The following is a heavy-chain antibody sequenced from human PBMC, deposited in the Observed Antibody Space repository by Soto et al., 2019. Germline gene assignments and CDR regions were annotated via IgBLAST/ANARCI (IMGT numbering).Heavy chain of an antibody. V-gene: IGHV1-69*06. CDR1: GGTFTSYA. CDR2: IFPYFGTS. Sequence: QVQLVQSGSEVKKPGSSVKISCKASGGTFTSYAISWVRQAPGQGLEWMGGIFPYFGTSNYAQQFQGRITITADTSTTTASMELSGLISDDTAVYYCATTPIAMGTIAGGFDSWGQGPLVTVPS. CDR3: ATTPIAMGTIAGGFDS. D-gene: IGHD2-21*01. J-gene: IGHJ4*02.